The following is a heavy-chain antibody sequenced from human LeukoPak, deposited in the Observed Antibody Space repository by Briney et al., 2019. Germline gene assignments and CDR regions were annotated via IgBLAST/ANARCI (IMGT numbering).Heavy chain of an antibody. D-gene: IGHD2-15*01. Sequence: PGGSLRLSCAASGFTFSSYAMSWVRQAPGKGLEWVSYISSSGSTMYYADSVKGRFTISRDNAKNSLYLQLNSLRAGDTAVYYCARVDCSGGNCPVDYWGQGTLVTVSS. CDR2: ISSSGSTM. J-gene: IGHJ4*02. CDR1: GFTFSSYA. V-gene: IGHV3-48*04. CDR3: ARVDCSGGNCPVDY.